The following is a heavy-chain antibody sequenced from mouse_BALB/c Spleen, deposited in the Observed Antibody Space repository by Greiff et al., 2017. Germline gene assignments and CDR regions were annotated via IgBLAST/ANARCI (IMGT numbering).Heavy chain of an antibody. D-gene: IGHD2-4*01. CDR2: IDPANGNT. V-gene: IGHV14-3*02. J-gene: IGHJ3*01. CDR1: GFNIKDTY. CDR3: ARSYDYDIAY. Sequence: EVQLVESGAELVKPGASVKLSCTASGFNIKDTYMHWVKQRPEQGLEWIGRIDPANGNTKYDPKFQGKATITADTSSNTAYLQLSSLTSEDTAVYYCARSYDYDIAYWGQGTLVTVSA.